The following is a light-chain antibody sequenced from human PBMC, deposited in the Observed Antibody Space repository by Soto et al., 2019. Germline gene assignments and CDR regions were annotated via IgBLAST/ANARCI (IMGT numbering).Light chain of an antibody. J-gene: IGLJ2*01. Sequence: QSALTQPASVSGSPGQSITISCSGTTNDVGGYNYVSWYQQHPGKAPKLLIYGVTDRPSGVSSRFSGSKSGNAASLTISGLQAEDEGDYYCSSYTSGYIWIFGGGTKL. CDR2: GVT. V-gene: IGLV2-14*03. CDR3: SSYTSGYIWI. CDR1: TNDVGGYNY.